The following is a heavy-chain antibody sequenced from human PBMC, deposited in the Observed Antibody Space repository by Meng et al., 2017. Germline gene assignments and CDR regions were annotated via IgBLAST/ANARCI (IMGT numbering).Heavy chain of an antibody. V-gene: IGHV1-18*01. Sequence: GESLKISCKASGYTFTSYGISWVRQAPGQGLEWMGWISTYNGNTNYAQKLQGRVTMTTDTSTSTAYMELRSLRSDDTAVYYCARDRPNIVVVPAAIFHYYYGMDVWGQGTTVTVSS. J-gene: IGHJ6*02. CDR3: ARDRPNIVVVPAAIFHYYYGMDV. D-gene: IGHD2-2*01. CDR2: ISTYNGNT. CDR1: GYTFTSYG.